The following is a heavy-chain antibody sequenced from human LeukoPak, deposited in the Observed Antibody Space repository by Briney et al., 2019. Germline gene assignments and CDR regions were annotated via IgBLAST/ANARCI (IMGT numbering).Heavy chain of an antibody. V-gene: IGHV1-18*01. CDR2: ISAYNGNT. D-gene: IGHD3-22*01. Sequence: GASVKVSCKASGYTFTSYDISWVRQAPGQGLEWMGWISAYNGNTNYAQKLQGRVTMTTDTSTSTAYMELRSLRSDDTAVYYCARNYYDSSGYYEFDYWGQGTLVTVSS. CDR3: ARNYYDSSGYYEFDY. CDR1: GYTFTSYD. J-gene: IGHJ4*02.